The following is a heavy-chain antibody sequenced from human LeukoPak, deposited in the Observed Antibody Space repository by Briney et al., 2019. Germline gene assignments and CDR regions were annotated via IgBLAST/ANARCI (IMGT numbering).Heavy chain of an antibody. D-gene: IGHD5-18*01. CDR3: ARHGGYSYGDNWFDP. CDR2: IYTSGST. J-gene: IGHJ5*02. V-gene: IGHV4-4*07. Sequence: PSETLCFTCTDSGGSISSYYWSWIGKLAGNRLHCIGRIYTSGSTNYNPSLKSRVTMSVDTSKNQFSLKLSSVTAADTAVYYRARHGGYSYGDNWFDPWGQGTLVTVSP. CDR1: GGSISSYY.